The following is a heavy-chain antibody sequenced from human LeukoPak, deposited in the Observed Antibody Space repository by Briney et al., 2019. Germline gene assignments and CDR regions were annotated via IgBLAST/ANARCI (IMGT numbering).Heavy chain of an antibody. D-gene: IGHD3-10*01. V-gene: IGHV1-8*01. CDR1: GYTFTSYD. Sequence: ASVKVSCKASGYTFTSYDINWVQQATGQGLEWVGWMNPNSGNTGYAQKFQGRVTMTRNTSISTAYMELSSLRSEDTAVYYCARVRGVPYYYYYYGMDVWGQGTTVTVSS. J-gene: IGHJ6*02. CDR3: ARVRGVPYYYYYYGMDV. CDR2: MNPNSGNT.